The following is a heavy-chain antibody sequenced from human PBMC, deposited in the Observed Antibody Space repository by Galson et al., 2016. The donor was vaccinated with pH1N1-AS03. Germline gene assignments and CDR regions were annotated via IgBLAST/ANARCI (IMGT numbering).Heavy chain of an antibody. D-gene: IGHD6-19*01. CDR3: ARGIGYRIAVGLDF. CDR1: GFPFSSYW. CDR2: SNTDGSGT. J-gene: IGHJ4*02. Sequence: SLRLSCAASGFPFSSYWMHWVRQAPGKGLVWVSRSNTDGSGTTYADSVKGRVTISRDNAKTTVSLQMNSLRAEDTAVYYCARGIGYRIAVGLDFWGPGTLVTVSS. V-gene: IGHV3-74*01.